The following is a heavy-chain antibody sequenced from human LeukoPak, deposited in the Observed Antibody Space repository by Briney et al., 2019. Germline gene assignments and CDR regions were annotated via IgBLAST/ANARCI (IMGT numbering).Heavy chain of an antibody. CDR2: ITYNSGTI. D-gene: IGHD2-15*01. CDR1: GFTFRSYA. Sequence: PGGSLRLSCAASGFTFRSYAMQWVRQAPGKGLEWVSYITYNSGTIFYADSVKGRFTISRDNAKDSLYLQMSSLRDEDTAVYYCAKVGRDEPYCSGGSCYLPTFAYFDYWGQGTLVTVSS. J-gene: IGHJ4*02. CDR3: AKVGRDEPYCSGGSCYLPTFAYFDY. V-gene: IGHV3-48*02.